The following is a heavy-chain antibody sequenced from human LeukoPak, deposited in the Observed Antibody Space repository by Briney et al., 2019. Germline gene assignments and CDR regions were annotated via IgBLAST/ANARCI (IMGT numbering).Heavy chain of an antibody. D-gene: IGHD5-12*01. CDR3: AKSSRAYGPFDV. Sequence: GGSLRLSCAASGFTFTTYGLNWVRQAPGKGLEWVSTISASGASTYYADSVKGRFTISRDNSKSTLFLQMNSLRAEDTAVYYCAKSSRAYGPFDVWGQGAMVTVSS. V-gene: IGHV3-23*01. CDR2: ISASGAST. J-gene: IGHJ3*01. CDR1: GFTFTTYG.